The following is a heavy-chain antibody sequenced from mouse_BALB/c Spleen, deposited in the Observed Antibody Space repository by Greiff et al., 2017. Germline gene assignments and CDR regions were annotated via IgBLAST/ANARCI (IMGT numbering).Heavy chain of an antibody. Sequence: EVHLVESGGGLVKPGGSLKLSCAASGFTFSSYAMSWVRQSPEKRLEWVAEISSGGSYTYYPDTVTGRFTISRDNAKNTLYLEMSSLRSEDTAMYYCARDDGSSYGYFDVWGAGTTVTVSS. V-gene: IGHV5-9-4*01. D-gene: IGHD1-1*01. CDR2: ISSGGSYT. CDR1: GFTFSSYA. CDR3: ARDDGSSYGYFDV. J-gene: IGHJ1*01.